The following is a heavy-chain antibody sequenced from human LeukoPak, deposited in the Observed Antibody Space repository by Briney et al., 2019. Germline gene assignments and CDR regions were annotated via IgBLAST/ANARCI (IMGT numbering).Heavy chain of an antibody. D-gene: IGHD2-2*01. CDR1: GFTFSNYG. Sequence: GVSLRLSCAASGFTFSNYGMHWVRQAPGKGLEWVAFIRYDGSNKYYADSVKGRFTISRDNSKNTLYLQMNSLRAEDTAVYYCAKDLARYCSSSSCMGDYWGQGTLVTVSS. CDR2: IRYDGSNK. J-gene: IGHJ4*02. CDR3: AKDLARYCSSSSCMGDY. V-gene: IGHV3-30*02.